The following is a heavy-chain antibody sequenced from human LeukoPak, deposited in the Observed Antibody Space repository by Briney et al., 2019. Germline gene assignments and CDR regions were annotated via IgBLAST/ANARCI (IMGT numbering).Heavy chain of an antibody. V-gene: IGHV1-18*01. CDR1: GYTFTSYG. D-gene: IGHD2-15*01. CDR2: ISVYNGNT. CDR3: ASPYCSGGTCYAHDAFDI. J-gene: IGHJ3*02. Sequence: ASVKVSCKASGYTFTSYGISWVRQAPGQGLEWMGWISVYNGNTNYAQKLQGRVTMTTDTSTSTAYMELRSLRSDDTVAYYCASPYCSGGTCYAHDAFDIWGQGTMVTVSS.